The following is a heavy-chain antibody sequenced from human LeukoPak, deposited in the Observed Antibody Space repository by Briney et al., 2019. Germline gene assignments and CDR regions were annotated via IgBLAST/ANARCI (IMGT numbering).Heavy chain of an antibody. CDR3: ARDNYDSSGYPGWLGAFDI. Sequence: PSETLSLTCTVSGGSISSGGYYWSWIRQHPGKGLEWIGYIYYSGSTYYNPSLKSRVTISVDTSKNQFSLKLSSVTAADTAVYYCARDNYDSSGYPGWLGAFDIWGQGTMVTVSS. D-gene: IGHD3-22*01. V-gene: IGHV4-31*03. CDR1: GGSISSGGYY. CDR2: IYYSGST. J-gene: IGHJ3*02.